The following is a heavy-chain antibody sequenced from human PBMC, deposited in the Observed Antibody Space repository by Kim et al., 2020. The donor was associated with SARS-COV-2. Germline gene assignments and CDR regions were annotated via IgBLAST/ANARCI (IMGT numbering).Heavy chain of an antibody. V-gene: IGHV4-34*01. CDR3: ARGRAGVVPAPILGIGPHYDYFIMDV. D-gene: IGHD2-2*02. CDR1: GGSFSGYS. Sequence: SETLSLTCAVYGGSFSGYSWSWIRQPPGKGLEWIWEINHSGTSNYNPSLKSRVTISVDTSKNQFSLNLSSVTAADTAFYYCARGRAGVVPAPILGIGPHYDYFIMDVWGQGTTVTVSS. CDR2: INHSGTS. J-gene: IGHJ6*02.